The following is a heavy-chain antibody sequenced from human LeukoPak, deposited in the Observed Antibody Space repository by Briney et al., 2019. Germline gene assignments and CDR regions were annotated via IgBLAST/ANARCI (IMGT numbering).Heavy chain of an antibody. Sequence: GGSLRLSCAASGFTFSSYWMHWVRQAPGKGLVWVSRINSDGSSTSYADSVKGRFTISRDNAKNTLYLQMNSLRAEDTAVYYCAGYYYGSGSERNWGQGTLVTVSS. CDR2: INSDGSST. CDR3: AGYYYGSGSERN. CDR1: GFTFSSYW. D-gene: IGHD3-10*01. J-gene: IGHJ4*02. V-gene: IGHV3-74*01.